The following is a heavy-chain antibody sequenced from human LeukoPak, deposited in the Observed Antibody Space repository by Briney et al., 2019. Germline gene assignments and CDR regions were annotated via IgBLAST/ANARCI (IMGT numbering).Heavy chain of an antibody. J-gene: IGHJ4*02. CDR3: AREVHDRTFDY. CDR2: ISGSGGST. D-gene: IGHD1-26*01. Sequence: GGSLRLSCAASGFTFSSYAMSWVRQAPGKGLEWVSAISGSGGSTYYADSVKGRFTISRDNAKNSLYLQMNSLRAEDTAVYYCAREVHDRTFDYWGQGTLVTVSS. CDR1: GFTFSSYA. V-gene: IGHV3-23*01.